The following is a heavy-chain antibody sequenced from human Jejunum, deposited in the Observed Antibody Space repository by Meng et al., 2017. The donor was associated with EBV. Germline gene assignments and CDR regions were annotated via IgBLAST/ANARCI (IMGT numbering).Heavy chain of an antibody. J-gene: IGHJ4*02. Sequence: QVPRRGPVPGLVNPSQTLSPPCVVSGDSVNDAGYYWSWIRQPPGKGLEWLGEINQVGSTYYNPSLKSRVTISIDTSKRQFSLRLNSMTAADTAVYYCARASSERLLDYWGQGTLVTVSS. V-gene: IGHV4-31*11. D-gene: IGHD1-14*01. CDR1: GDSVNDAGYY. CDR2: INQVGST. CDR3: ARASSERLLDY.